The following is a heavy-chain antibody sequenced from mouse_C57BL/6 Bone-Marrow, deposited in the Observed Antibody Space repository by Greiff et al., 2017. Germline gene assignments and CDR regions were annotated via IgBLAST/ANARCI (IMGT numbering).Heavy chain of an antibody. J-gene: IGHJ2*01. CDR3: ARSPYYGSHDY. D-gene: IGHD1-1*01. CDR2: INPSNGGT. V-gene: IGHV1-53*01. CDR1: GYTFTSYW. Sequence: QVQLQQPGTELVKPGASVKLSCKASGYTFTSYWMHWVKQRPGQGLEWIGNINPSNGGTNYNEKFKSKATLTVDKSSSTAYMPLSSLTSEDTAVYYCARSPYYGSHDYWGQGTTLTVSS.